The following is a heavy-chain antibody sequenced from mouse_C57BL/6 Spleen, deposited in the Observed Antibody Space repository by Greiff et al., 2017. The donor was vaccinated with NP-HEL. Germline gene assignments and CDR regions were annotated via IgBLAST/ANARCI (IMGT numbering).Heavy chain of an antibody. CDR2: IYPGDGDT. V-gene: IGHV1-80*01. D-gene: IGHD2-1*01. Sequence: VQLQQSGAELVKPGASVTISCKASGYAFSSYWMNWVKQRPGKGLEWIGQIYPGDGDTNYNGKFKGKATLTADKSSSTAYMQLSSLTSEDSAVYFCVRCYGNYGWYCDVWGTGTTVTVSS. CDR3: VRCYGNYGWYCDV. CDR1: GYAFSSYW. J-gene: IGHJ1*03.